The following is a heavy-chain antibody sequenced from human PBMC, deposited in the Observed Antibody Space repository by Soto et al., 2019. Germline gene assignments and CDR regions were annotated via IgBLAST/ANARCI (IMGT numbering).Heavy chain of an antibody. J-gene: IGHJ4*02. V-gene: IGHV3-15*07. CDR2: IKSKTDGGTT. CDR3: TTGLSSSWFYYFDY. CDR1: GFTFSNAW. D-gene: IGHD6-13*01. Sequence: GGSLRLSCAASGFTFSNAWMNWVRQAPGKGLEWVGRIKSKTDGGTTDYAAPVKGRFTISRDDSKNTLYLQMNSLKTEDTAVYYCTTGLSSSWFYYFDYWGQGSLVIVSS.